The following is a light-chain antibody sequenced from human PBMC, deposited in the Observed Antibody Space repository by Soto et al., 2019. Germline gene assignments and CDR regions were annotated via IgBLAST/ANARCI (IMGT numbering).Light chain of an antibody. Sequence: EVVLTHSPGILALLAGESATLSCRASQSVSSSYLAWYQQKPGQAPRLLIYGASSRATGIPDRFSGSGSGTDFTLTISRLEPEDFAVYYCQQYGSSPLTFGQGTRLEIK. CDR1: QSVSSSY. CDR3: QQYGSSPLT. V-gene: IGKV3-20*01. CDR2: GAS. J-gene: IGKJ5*01.